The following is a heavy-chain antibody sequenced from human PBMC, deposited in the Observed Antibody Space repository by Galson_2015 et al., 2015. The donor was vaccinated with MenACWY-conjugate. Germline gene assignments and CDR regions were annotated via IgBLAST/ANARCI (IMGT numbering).Heavy chain of an antibody. J-gene: IGHJ5*02. CDR3: AKGGYGSGTAWFDP. D-gene: IGHD3-10*01. CDR1: GFTFSSYA. CDR2: ISGSGGST. V-gene: IGHV3-23*01. Sequence: SLRLSCAASGFTFSSYAMSWVRQAPGKGLEWVSDISGSGGSTYYADSVKGRFTISRDNSKNTLYLQMNSLRAEDTAIYYCAKGGYGSGTAWFDPWGQGTLVTVSS.